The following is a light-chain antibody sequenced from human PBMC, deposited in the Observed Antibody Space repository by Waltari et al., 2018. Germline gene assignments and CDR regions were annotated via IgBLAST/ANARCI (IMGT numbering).Light chain of an antibody. J-gene: IGKJ3*01. Sequence: DIVMTQSPDSLSVSLGERATIHCKSSVSILHSSENKNYLGWYQQKSGQSPKLLIYGASTRESGVPDRFSGSGSGTDFTLTISSLQAEDVAVYYCQQYYSTPFTFGPGTKVDIK. CDR1: VSILHSSENKNY. CDR3: QQYYSTPFT. CDR2: GAS. V-gene: IGKV4-1*01.